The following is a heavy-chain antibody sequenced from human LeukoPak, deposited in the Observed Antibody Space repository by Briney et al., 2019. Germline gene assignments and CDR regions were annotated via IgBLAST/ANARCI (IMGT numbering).Heavy chain of an antibody. V-gene: IGHV3-21*01. Sequence: GGSLRLSCAASGFTFSSYSMNWVRHAPGKGLEWVSSISSSHSYIYYADSVKGRFTISRDNAKNSLYLEMNSLRAEDTAVYYCARDSGTHYVHWGQGTLVTVSS. D-gene: IGHD4-17*01. J-gene: IGHJ4*02. CDR3: ARDSGTHYVH. CDR1: GFTFSSYS. CDR2: ISSSHSYI.